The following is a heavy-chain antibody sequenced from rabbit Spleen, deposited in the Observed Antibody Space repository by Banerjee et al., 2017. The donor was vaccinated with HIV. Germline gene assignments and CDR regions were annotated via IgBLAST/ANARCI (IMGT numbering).Heavy chain of an antibody. V-gene: IGHV1S40*01. Sequence: QSLEESGGDLVKPGASLTLTCTASGVSFSSGYDMCWVRQAPGKGLEWIACIYTGNSKTYYANWAKGRFTISRSTSLNTVTLQMTSLTAADTATYFCVRDQAGDGDYGPYYLNLWGPGTLVTVS. D-gene: IGHD2-1*01. CDR1: GVSFSSGYD. CDR2: IYTGNSKT. CDR3: VRDQAGDGDYGPYYLNL. J-gene: IGHJ4*01.